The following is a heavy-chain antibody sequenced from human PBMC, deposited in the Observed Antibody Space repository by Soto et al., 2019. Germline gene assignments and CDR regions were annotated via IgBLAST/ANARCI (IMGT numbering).Heavy chain of an antibody. CDR1: GGSINSGGYY. Sequence: QVQLQESGPGLVKPAQTLSLTCTVSGGSINSGGYYWSWIRQHPGVGLEWIGYIYYSGSTNYNPSLTSRLNISVDTSKNQFSLELSSVTAADTAVYYCARDGGYGSGSYRFDYWGQGTLVTVSS. V-gene: IGHV4-31*03. CDR3: ARDGGYGSGSYRFDY. D-gene: IGHD3-10*01. J-gene: IGHJ4*02. CDR2: IYYSGST.